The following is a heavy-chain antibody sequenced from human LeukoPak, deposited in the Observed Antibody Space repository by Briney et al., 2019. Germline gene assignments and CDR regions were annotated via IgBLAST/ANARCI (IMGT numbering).Heavy chain of an antibody. Sequence: SHTLSLTCTVSGGSISSGGYYWSWIRQHPGKGLEWIGYIYYSGSTYYNPSLKSRVTISVDTSKNQFSPKLSSVTAADTAVYYCARTVYGDYVYWGQGTLVTVSS. CDR2: IYYSGST. CDR3: ARTVYGDYVY. D-gene: IGHD4-17*01. V-gene: IGHV4-31*03. J-gene: IGHJ4*02. CDR1: GGSISSGGYY.